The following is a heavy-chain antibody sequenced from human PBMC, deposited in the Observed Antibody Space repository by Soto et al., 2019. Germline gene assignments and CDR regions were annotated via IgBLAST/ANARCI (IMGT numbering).Heavy chain of an antibody. V-gene: IGHV3-7*01. CDR1: GFTFSSYW. CDR3: ARDATGVVVAAAKYDAFDI. J-gene: IGHJ3*02. D-gene: IGHD2-15*01. CDR2: IKQDGSEK. Sequence: GGSLRLSCAASGFTFSSYWMSWVRQAPGKGLEWVANIKQDGSEKYYVDSVKGRFTISRDNAKNSLYLQTNSLRAEDTAVYYCARDATGVVVAAAKYDAFDIWGQGTMVTVSS.